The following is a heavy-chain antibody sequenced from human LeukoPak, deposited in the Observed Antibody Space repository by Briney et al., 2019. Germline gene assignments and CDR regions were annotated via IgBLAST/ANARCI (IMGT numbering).Heavy chain of an antibody. D-gene: IGHD3-9*01. CDR2: IYHSGST. CDR3: ARDRGYDILTGTPGWFDP. CDR1: GGSISSSSYY. J-gene: IGHJ5*02. V-gene: IGHV4-39*07. Sequence: SETLSLTCTVSGGSISSSSYYWGWIRQPPGKGLEWIGSIYHSGSTYYNPSLKSRVTISVDTSKNQFSLKLSSVTAADTAVYYCARDRGYDILTGTPGWFDPWGQGTLVTVSS.